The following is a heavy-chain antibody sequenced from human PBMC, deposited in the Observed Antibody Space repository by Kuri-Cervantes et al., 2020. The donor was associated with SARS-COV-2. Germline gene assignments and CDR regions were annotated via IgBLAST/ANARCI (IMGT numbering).Heavy chain of an antibody. CDR3: TMGIPAAREDYYYYGMDV. CDR1: GLTFINYA. J-gene: IGHJ6*02. D-gene: IGHD2-2*01. Sequence: GESLKISCAASGLTFINYAMIWIRQAPGKGLEWAGRIKSKTDGGTTDYAAPVKGRFTISRDDSKNTLYLQMNSLKTEDTAVYYCTMGIPAAREDYYYYGMDVWGQGTTVTVSS. CDR2: IKSKTDGGTT. V-gene: IGHV3-15*01.